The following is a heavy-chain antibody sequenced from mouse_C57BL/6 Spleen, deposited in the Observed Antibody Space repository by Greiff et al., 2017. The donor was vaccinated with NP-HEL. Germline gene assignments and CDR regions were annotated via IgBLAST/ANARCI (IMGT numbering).Heavy chain of an antibody. J-gene: IGHJ1*03. V-gene: IGHV1-15*01. CDR3: TRCDYYGSSSWYFDV. CDR1: GYTFTDYE. Sequence: QVQLQQPGAELVRPGASVTLSCKASGYTFTDYEMHWVKQTPVHGLEWIGAIDPETGGTAYNQKFKGKAILTADKSSSTAYMELRSLTSEDSAVYYCTRCDYYGSSSWYFDVWGTGTTVTVSS. CDR2: IDPETGGT. D-gene: IGHD1-1*01.